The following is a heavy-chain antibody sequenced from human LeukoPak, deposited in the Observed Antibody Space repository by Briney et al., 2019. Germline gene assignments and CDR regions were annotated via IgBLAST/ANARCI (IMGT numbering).Heavy chain of an antibody. CDR1: GGSISISNYY. Sequence: SETLSLTCTVSGGSISISNYYWGWIRQPPGRGLEWIGSISYSGTYYNPSLKSRLTISVDASKNHFSLNLRSVTAADTAVYYCARRTSNPVGAIDYWGQGTLVTVSS. V-gene: IGHV4-39*01. CDR2: ISYSGT. CDR3: ARRTSNPVGAIDY. J-gene: IGHJ4*02. D-gene: IGHD1-26*01.